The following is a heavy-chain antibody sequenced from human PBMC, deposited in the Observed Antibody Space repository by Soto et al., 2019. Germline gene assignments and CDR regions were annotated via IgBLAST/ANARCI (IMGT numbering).Heavy chain of an antibody. CDR1: GFTFSSYW. V-gene: IGHV3-74*01. Sequence: EVQLVESGGGLVQPGASLRLSCAASGFTFSSYWMHWVRQAPGKELVWVSRINSDGSSTSYAGSVKGRFTISRDNAKNTLYLQMNSLRAEDTAVYYCVRTSLVVAAATREDYCGQGTLVTVSS. CDR2: INSDGSST. CDR3: VRTSLVVAAATREDY. J-gene: IGHJ4*02. D-gene: IGHD2-15*01.